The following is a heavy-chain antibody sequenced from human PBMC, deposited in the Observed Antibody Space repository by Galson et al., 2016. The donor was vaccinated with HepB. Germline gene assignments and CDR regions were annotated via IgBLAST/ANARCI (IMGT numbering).Heavy chain of an antibody. Sequence: SETLSLTCTVSGGSVSGGSDSWSWIRQPPGQGLEWIGDVSYSGSTNYNPSLKSRVTILLATSENQFPLKLSSVTAADTAVYYCGKVALSHRIVIFGVARAEGNWIDPWGQGTLVIVSS. V-gene: IGHV4-61*01. D-gene: IGHD3-3*01. CDR2: VSYSGST. CDR3: GKVALSHRIVIFGVARAEGNWIDP. J-gene: IGHJ5*02. CDR1: GGSVSGGSDS.